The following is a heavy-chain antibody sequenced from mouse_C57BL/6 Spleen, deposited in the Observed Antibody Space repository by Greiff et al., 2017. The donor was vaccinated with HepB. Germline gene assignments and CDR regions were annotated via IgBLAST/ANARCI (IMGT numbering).Heavy chain of an antibody. Sequence: QVQLQQSGAELMKPGASVKLSCKATGYTFTGYWIEWVKQRPGHGLEWIGEILPGSGSTNDNEKFKGKATFTADTSSNTAYMQLSSLTTEDSAIYYCARWDYYGSSTPYAMDYWGQGTSVTVSS. V-gene: IGHV1-9*01. D-gene: IGHD1-1*01. CDR1: GYTFTGYW. CDR2: ILPGSGST. J-gene: IGHJ4*01. CDR3: ARWDYYGSSTPYAMDY.